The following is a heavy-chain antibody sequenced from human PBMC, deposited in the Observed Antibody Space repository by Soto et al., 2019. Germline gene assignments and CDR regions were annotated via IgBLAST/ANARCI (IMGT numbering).Heavy chain of an antibody. D-gene: IGHD1-1*01. Sequence: GGSLRLSCAASGFTFSTYSMHWVRQAPGKGLEYVSGVISNGYSTFYANSVKGRFAISRDNSKNTLYLQMDSLSPDDMAVYYCARTTVANFFDLWGQGTLVTVSS. CDR1: GFTFSTYS. CDR3: ARTTVANFFDL. V-gene: IGHV3-64*01. J-gene: IGHJ4*02. CDR2: VISNGYST.